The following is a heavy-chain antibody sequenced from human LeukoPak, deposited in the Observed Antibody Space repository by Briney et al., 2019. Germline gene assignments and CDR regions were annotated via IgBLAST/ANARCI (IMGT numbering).Heavy chain of an antibody. CDR1: GGSFSGYY. CDR2: IYYSGST. D-gene: IGHD6-13*01. Sequence: SETLSLTCAVYGGSFSGYYWSWIRRPPGKGLEWIGYIYYSGSTYYNPSLKSRVTISVDTSKNQFSLKLSSVTAADTAVYYCARAYRIAAAGTHLFDYWGQGTLVTVSS. CDR3: ARAYRIAAAGTHLFDY. V-gene: IGHV4-34*01. J-gene: IGHJ4*02.